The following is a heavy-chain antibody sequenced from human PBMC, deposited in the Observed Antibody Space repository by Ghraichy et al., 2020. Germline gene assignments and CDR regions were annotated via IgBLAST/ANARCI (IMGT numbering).Heavy chain of an antibody. CDR1: GFTFGSYG. CDR3: VKGPAEGHVDY. Sequence: GGSLRLSCAASGFTFGSYGLNWVRQAPGKGLEWVAFIRFDGSDKFYADSVKGRFTISRDNSNNTLSLEMNRLRPEDTAVYHCVKGPAEGHVDYWGQGTLVTVSS. V-gene: IGHV3-30*02. CDR2: IRFDGSDK. J-gene: IGHJ4*02.